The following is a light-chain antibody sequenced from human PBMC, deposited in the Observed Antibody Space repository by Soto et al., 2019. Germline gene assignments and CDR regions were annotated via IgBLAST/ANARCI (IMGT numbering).Light chain of an antibody. J-gene: IGKJ1*01. CDR3: QKYIDSPRT. V-gene: IGKV3-20*01. CDR2: GVS. CDR1: QTVNRNY. Sequence: EIILTQSPGTLALSPGDGATLSCRASQTVNRNYLAWYHQIPGQPPRLLIYGVSNRASGVPDRFSGDGSGTEFTLTIGRLDPDDFGVYYCQKYIDSPRTFGQGTRVEVK.